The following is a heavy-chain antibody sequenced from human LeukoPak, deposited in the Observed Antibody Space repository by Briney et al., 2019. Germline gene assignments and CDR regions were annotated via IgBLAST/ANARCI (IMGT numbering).Heavy chain of an antibody. CDR3: ATLNTPFDY. CDR2: ISSSGGNT. V-gene: IGHV3-23*01. D-gene: IGHD2-15*01. CDR1: GFTFSSYA. J-gene: IGHJ4*02. Sequence: GGSLRLSCAASGFTFSSYATSWVRQAPGKGLEWVSSISSSGGNTYYAGSVRGRFTISRDNSKNTLYLQMSSLRAEDTAVYFCATLNTPFDYWGQGILVTVSS.